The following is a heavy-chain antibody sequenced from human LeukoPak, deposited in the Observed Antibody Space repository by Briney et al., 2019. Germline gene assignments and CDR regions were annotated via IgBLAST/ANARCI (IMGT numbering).Heavy chain of an antibody. Sequence: GGSLRLSCAASGFTVSGNYVSWVRQAPGKRLEWVSVIYIGGRTYYADSVKGRFTISRDNSKNTLFLQMRGLRPEDTAIYYCAREGVGYFFDYWGQGALVTVSS. CDR1: GFTVSGNY. D-gene: IGHD5-18*01. V-gene: IGHV3-53*05. CDR2: IYIGGRT. J-gene: IGHJ4*02. CDR3: AREGVGYFFDY.